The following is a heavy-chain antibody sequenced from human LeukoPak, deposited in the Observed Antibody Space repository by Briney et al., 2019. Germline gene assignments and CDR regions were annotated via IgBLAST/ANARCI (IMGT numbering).Heavy chain of an antibody. J-gene: IGHJ4*02. D-gene: IGHD6-13*01. V-gene: IGHV3-64*01. CDR2: ISSNGGST. CDR3: ARGPVGTGYSSSWYKY. CDR1: GFTFSSYA. Sequence: GGSLRLSCAASGFTFSSYAMHWVRQAPGKGLEYVSAISSNGGSTYYANSVKGRFTISRDNSKNTLYLQMGSLRAEDMAVYYCARGPVGTGYSSSWYKYWGQGTLVTVSS.